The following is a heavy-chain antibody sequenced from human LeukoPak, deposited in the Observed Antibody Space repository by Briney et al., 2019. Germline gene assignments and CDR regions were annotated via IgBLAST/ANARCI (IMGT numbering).Heavy chain of an antibody. CDR3: ARGYSSSWYFDY. D-gene: IGHD6-13*01. V-gene: IGHV1-69*06. CDR2: IIPIFGTA. Sequence: SVKVSCKASGGTFSSYAISWVRQAPGQGLEWMGGIIPIFGTANYAQKFQGRVTITADKSTSTAYMELSSPRSEDTAVYYCARGYSSSWYFDYWGQGTLVTVSS. CDR1: GGTFSSYA. J-gene: IGHJ4*02.